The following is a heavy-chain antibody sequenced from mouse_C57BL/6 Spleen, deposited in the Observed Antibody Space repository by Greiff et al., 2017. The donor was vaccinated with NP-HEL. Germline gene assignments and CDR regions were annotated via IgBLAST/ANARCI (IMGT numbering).Heavy chain of an antibody. CDR2: IDPSDSYT. J-gene: IGHJ2*01. CDR3: ARSQYFDY. V-gene: IGHV1-59*01. Sequence: VQLQQSGAELVRPGTSVKLSCKASGYTFTSYWMHWVKQRPGQGLEWIGVIDPSDSYTNYNQKFKGKATLTVDTSSSTAYMQLSSLTSEDSAVYYCARSQYFDYWGQGTTLTVSS. CDR1: GYTFTSYW.